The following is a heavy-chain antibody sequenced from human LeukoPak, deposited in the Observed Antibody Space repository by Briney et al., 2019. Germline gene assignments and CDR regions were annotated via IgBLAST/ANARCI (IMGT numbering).Heavy chain of an antibody. CDR1: GFTFSSYG. V-gene: IGHV3-33*01. D-gene: IGHD3-22*01. J-gene: IGHJ4*02. CDR3: ARGAYYDSSGPIDY. Sequence: GGSLRLSCAASGFTFSSYGMHWVRQAAGKGLEWVAIIWYDGSNKYYADSVKGRFTISRDNSKKTLYLQMNSLRAGDTAVYYCARGAYYDSSGPIDYWGQGTLVTVSS. CDR2: IWYDGSNK.